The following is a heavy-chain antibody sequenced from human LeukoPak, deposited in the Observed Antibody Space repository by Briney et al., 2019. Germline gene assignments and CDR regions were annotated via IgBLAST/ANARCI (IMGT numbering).Heavy chain of an antibody. J-gene: IGHJ4*02. V-gene: IGHV3-30-3*01. CDR1: GFTFSTYA. CDR2: ISSDGTRK. D-gene: IGHD3-10*01. Sequence: GGSLRLSCEASGFTFSTYAMHWVRQAPGKGLEWVAVISSDGTRKNYADSVKGRFTVSRDNSKNTLFLQLNSLRPEDTAVYYCATDTSGSLGFFYWGQGTLVTVSS. CDR3: ATDTSGSLGFFY.